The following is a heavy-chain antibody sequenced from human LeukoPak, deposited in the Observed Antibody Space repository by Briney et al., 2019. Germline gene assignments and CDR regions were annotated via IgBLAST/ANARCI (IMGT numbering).Heavy chain of an antibody. CDR1: GLTVSGNY. CDR2: IYSGGST. CDR3: ARDPYTSSWYWAFDI. J-gene: IGHJ3*02. Sequence: GGSLRLSCAASGLTVSGNYMTWVRQAPGKGLEWVSVIYSGGSTYYADSVTGRFTISRDSSKNTLYLQMNSLRPEDTAVYYCARDPYTSSWYWAFDIWGQGTMVTVSS. D-gene: IGHD6-13*01. V-gene: IGHV3-66*02.